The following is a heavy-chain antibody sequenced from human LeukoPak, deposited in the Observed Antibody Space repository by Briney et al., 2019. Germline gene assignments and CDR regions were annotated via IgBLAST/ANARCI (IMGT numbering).Heavy chain of an antibody. D-gene: IGHD3-10*01. V-gene: IGHV1-46*01. J-gene: IGHJ6*02. CDR1: GYTFLNYY. CDR3: ARECYGSGRRLGREV. Sequence: ASVKVSCKASGYTFLNYYMRSVRQAPGQGLEWMGIINPSGGSTTYAQKIQGRVTLTRDTSTSTVYLELSSLRSEDTSVYYCARECYGSGRRLGREVWGQGTTVTVSS. CDR2: INPSGGST.